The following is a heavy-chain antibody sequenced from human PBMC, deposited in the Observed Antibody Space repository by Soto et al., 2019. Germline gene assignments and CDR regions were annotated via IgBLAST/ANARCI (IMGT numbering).Heavy chain of an antibody. V-gene: IGHV1-2*02. CDR3: AREPMVRAAHGFDI. D-gene: IGHD3-10*01. Sequence: ASVKVSCKASGYTFTGHYMHWVRQDPGQGLEWMGWINPNSVGTNYAQKFQGRVTMTRDTSISTAYVELSRLRSDDTAVYYCAREPMVRAAHGFDIWGQGTMVTVSS. J-gene: IGHJ3*02. CDR2: INPNSVGT. CDR1: GYTFTGHY.